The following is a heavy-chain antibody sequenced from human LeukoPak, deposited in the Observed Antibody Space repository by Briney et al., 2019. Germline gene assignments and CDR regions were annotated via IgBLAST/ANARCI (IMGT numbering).Heavy chain of an antibody. CDR1: GFTFSSYA. CDR3: ARDRRGYSGYDPMYYFDY. CDR2: ISGSGGST. Sequence: PGGSLRLSCAASGFTFSSYAMSWVRQAPGKGLEWVSAISGSGGSTYYADSVKGRFTISRDNSKNTLYLQMNSLRAEDTAVYYCARDRRGYSGYDPMYYFDYWGQGTLVTVSS. J-gene: IGHJ4*02. D-gene: IGHD5-12*01. V-gene: IGHV3-23*01.